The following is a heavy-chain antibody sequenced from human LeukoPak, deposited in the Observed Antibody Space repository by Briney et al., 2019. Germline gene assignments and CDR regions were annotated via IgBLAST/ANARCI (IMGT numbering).Heavy chain of an antibody. V-gene: IGHV4-34*01. D-gene: IGHD4-17*01. CDR1: GGSFSGYY. Sequence: SETLPLTCAVYGGSFSGYYWSWIRQPPGKGLEWIGEINHSGSTNYNPSLKSRVTISVDTSKNQFSLKLSSVTAADTAVYYCARRTMTTVTKNGKTFDYWGQGTLVTVSS. J-gene: IGHJ4*02. CDR2: INHSGST. CDR3: ARRTMTTVTKNGKTFDY.